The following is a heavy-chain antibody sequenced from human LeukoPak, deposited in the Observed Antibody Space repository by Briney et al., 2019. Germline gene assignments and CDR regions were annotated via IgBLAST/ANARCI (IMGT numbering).Heavy chain of an antibody. D-gene: IGHD4/OR15-4a*01. Sequence: SETLSLTCSVSGASINSHYWTWLRQPAGKGLEWIGRIYISGSTDYSPSLESRVTMSLDTSKNQFSLNLISVTAADTAVYYCARALNPLTGTYYFDYWGQGTLVTVSS. V-gene: IGHV4-4*07. CDR3: ARALNPLTGTYYFDY. J-gene: IGHJ4*02. CDR1: GASINSHY. CDR2: IYISGST.